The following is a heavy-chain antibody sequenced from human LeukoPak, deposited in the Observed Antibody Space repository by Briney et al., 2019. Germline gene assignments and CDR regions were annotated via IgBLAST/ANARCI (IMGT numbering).Heavy chain of an antibody. CDR2: IYHSGST. J-gene: IGHJ4*02. CDR3: AREIAAAGTFDY. Sequence: PETLSLTCAVYGGSFSGYYWSWIRQPPGKGLEWIGYIYHSGSTYYNPSLKSRVTISVDRSKNQFSLKLSSVTAADTAVYYCAREIAAAGTFDYWGQGTLVTVSS. D-gene: IGHD6-13*01. V-gene: IGHV4-34*01. CDR1: GGSFSGYY.